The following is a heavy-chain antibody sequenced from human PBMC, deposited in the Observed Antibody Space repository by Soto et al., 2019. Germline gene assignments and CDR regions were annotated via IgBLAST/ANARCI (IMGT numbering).Heavy chain of an antibody. CDR1: GYSFTSYW. J-gene: IGHJ6*02. V-gene: IGHV5-51*01. Sequence: GESLKISSKGSGYSFTSYWIGWVRQMPGKGLEWMGIIYPGDSDTRYSPSFQGQVTISADKSISTAYLQWSSLKASDTAMYYCAKTQGPYYYDSSGYYYEYYYYGMDVWGQGTTVTVSS. CDR3: AKTQGPYYYDSSGYYYEYYYYGMDV. D-gene: IGHD3-22*01. CDR2: IYPGDSDT.